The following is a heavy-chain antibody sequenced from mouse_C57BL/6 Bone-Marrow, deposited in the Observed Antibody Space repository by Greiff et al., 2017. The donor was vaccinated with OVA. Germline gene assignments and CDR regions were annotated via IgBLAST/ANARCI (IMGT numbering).Heavy chain of an antibody. CDR3: ARDLDSSGYRFAY. J-gene: IGHJ3*01. CDR1: GYTFTDYY. V-gene: IGHV1-26*01. D-gene: IGHD3-2*02. Sequence: VQLQQSGPELVKPGASVKISCKASGYTFTDYYMNWVKQSHGKSLEWIGDINPNNGGTSYNQKFKGKATLTVDKSSSTAYMELRSLTSEDSAVYYCARDLDSSGYRFAYWGQGTLVTVSA. CDR2: INPNNGGT.